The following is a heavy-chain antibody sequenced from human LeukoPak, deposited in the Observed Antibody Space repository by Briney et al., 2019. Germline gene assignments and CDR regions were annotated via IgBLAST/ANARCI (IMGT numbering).Heavy chain of an antibody. V-gene: IGHV4-38-2*01. CDR3: ARGFSIDP. CDR1: GFTFSDYY. J-gene: IGHJ5*02. Sequence: GSLRLSCAASGFTFSDYYMSWIRQPPGKGLEWIGSISYSGTTYFNPSLKSRVTISVDTSKNQFSLKLSSVTAADTAIYYCARGFSIDPWGQGTLVTVSS. CDR2: ISYSGTT.